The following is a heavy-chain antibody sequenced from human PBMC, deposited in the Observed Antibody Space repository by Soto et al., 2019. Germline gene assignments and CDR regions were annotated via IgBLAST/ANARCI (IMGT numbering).Heavy chain of an antibody. Sequence: QVQPVQSGAEVKKPGASVKVSCKASGYTFTSYAMHWVRQAPGQRLEWMGWINAGNGNTKYSQKFQGRVTITRDTSASTAYMELRSLRSEVTAVYYCARSTGYYFIDYWGQGTLVTVSS. V-gene: IGHV1-3*01. CDR2: INAGNGNT. CDR1: GYTFTSYA. CDR3: ARSTGYYFIDY. J-gene: IGHJ4*02. D-gene: IGHD3-9*01.